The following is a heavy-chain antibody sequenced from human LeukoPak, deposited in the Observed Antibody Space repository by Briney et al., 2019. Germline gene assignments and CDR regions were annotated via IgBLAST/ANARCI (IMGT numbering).Heavy chain of an antibody. J-gene: IGHJ4*02. D-gene: IGHD4-23*01. CDR2: MYHSGST. V-gene: IGHV4-38-2*01. Sequence: SETLSLTCAVSGYSIISGYYWGLIRPPPGKGLDWIASMYHSGSTYYNPSLKSRVTISVDTSKNQFSLRLSSATAADTAVYYCAKQGPTVATHFDASGQGSLVTVSS. CDR3: AKQGPTVATHFDA. CDR1: GYSIISGYY.